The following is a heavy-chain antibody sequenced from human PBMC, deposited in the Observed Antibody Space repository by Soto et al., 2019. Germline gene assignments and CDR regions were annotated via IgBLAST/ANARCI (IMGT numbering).Heavy chain of an antibody. Sequence: GGSLRLSCAASGFTFSSYDMSWVRQAPGKGLEWVSAISGSAGSTYYADSVKGRFTISRDNSKNTLYLQMNSLRAEDTAVYYCAKHRPVESAFDYWGQGTLVTVSS. CDR3: AKHRPVESAFDY. V-gene: IGHV3-23*01. D-gene: IGHD2-2*01. CDR1: GFTFSSYD. CDR2: ISGSAGST. J-gene: IGHJ4*02.